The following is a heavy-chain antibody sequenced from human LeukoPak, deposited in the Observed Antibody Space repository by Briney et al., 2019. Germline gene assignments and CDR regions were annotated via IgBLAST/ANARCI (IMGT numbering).Heavy chain of an antibody. Sequence: SETLSLTCTVSGGSISSSSYYWGWIRQPPGKGLEWIGSIYYSGSTYYNPSLKSRVTISVDTSKNQFSLKLSSVTAADTAVYYCARRYYYDSSGYFDYWGQGPLVTVSS. CDR1: GGSISSSSYY. CDR3: ARRYYYDSSGYFDY. J-gene: IGHJ4*02. CDR2: IYYSGST. V-gene: IGHV4-39*01. D-gene: IGHD3-22*01.